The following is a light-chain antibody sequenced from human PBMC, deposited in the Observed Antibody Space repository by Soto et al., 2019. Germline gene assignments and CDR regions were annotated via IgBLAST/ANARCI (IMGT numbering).Light chain of an antibody. V-gene: IGLV2-11*01. CDR1: SSDVGGYNY. J-gene: IGLJ1*01. CDR3: CSYAVTYYV. Sequence: QSALTQPRSVSGSPGQSVTISCTGTSSDVGGYNYVSWYQQHPGKAPKFMIYDVSKRPSGVPDRCSGSKSGNTASLTISGLQAEDEADYYCCSYAVTYYVFGTGTKLTVL. CDR2: DVS.